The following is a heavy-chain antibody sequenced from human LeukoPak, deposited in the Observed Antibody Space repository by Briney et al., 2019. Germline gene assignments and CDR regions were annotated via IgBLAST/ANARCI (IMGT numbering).Heavy chain of an antibody. Sequence: GGSLRLSCAASGFTFSSYSMNWVRQAPGKGLEWVANIKRDGSDNYYVGSVEGRFTISRDNAKNSLYLQMSSLRAEDTAIYYCARALYNRGWYPDYFDSWGQGTLVTVSA. J-gene: IGHJ4*02. CDR3: ARALYNRGWYPDYFDS. V-gene: IGHV3-7*01. D-gene: IGHD6-19*01. CDR1: GFTFSSYS. CDR2: IKRDGSDN.